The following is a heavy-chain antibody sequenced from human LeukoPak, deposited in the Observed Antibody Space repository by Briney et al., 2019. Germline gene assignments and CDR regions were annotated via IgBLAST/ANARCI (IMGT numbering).Heavy chain of an antibody. CDR3: AKAGTTVVTPFVD. CDR1: GFTFSSFV. V-gene: IGHV3-23*01. J-gene: IGHJ4*02. Sequence: GGSLRLSCSASGFTFSSFVMTWVRQAPGKGLEWGSTISGSGSSTYYADSLKGRFTISRDNSKNTLYVQMNSLRAEDTGIYYCAKAGTTVVTPFVDWGQGTLVTVSS. CDR2: ISGSGSST. D-gene: IGHD4-23*01.